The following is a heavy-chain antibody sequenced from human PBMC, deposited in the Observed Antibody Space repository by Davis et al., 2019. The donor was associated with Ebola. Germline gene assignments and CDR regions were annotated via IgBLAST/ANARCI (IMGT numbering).Heavy chain of an antibody. CDR3: ARGDYSDIDY. V-gene: IGHV1-2*02. CDR1: GYTFTDYY. Sequence: ASVKVSCKASGYTFTDYYMHWVRQAPGQGLEWMGWINSNSGGTLYAHKFQGRVTMTSDTSISTAYMDVSGLRHDDTAVYYCARGDYSDIDYWGQGTLVTVSS. D-gene: IGHD4-17*01. CDR2: INSNSGGT. J-gene: IGHJ4*02.